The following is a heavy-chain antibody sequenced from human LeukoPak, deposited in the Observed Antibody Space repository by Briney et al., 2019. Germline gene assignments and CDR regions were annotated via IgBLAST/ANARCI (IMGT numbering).Heavy chain of an antibody. D-gene: IGHD6-13*01. CDR3: AKDWYDYTSRGSTVDF. V-gene: IGHV3-30*18. CDR2: ISYGGPNK. J-gene: IGHJ4*02. Sequence: RGGSLRLSCAASGFTFSIYWVHWVRQAPGKGLEWVAVISYGGPNKYYADSVRGRFTISRDNSKSTLYLQMNSLRAEDTAVYYCAKDWYDYTSRGSTVDFWGQGTLVTVSS. CDR1: GFTFSIYW.